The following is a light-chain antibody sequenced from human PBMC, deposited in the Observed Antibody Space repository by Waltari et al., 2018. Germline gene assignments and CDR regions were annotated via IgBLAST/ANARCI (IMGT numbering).Light chain of an antibody. J-gene: IGKJ2*03. CDR1: KGINKE. V-gene: IGKV1-27*01. CDR2: AAS. CDR3: QQDYTTPYS. Sequence: DIQMTQSQSSLSASVGDRVTVTCRASKGINKELSWYQQKPGKAPTLLIYAASSLQTGVSSRFSGSGSGTDFTLTISSLQPEDVATYYCQQDYTTPYSFGQGTKVEIK.